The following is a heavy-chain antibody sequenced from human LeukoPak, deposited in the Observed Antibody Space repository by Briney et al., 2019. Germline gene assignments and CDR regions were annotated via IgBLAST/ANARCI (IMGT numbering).Heavy chain of an antibody. J-gene: IGHJ4*02. Sequence: GRSLRLSCAASGFTFSSYGMHWVRQAPGKGLEWVAVIWYDGSNKYYADSVKGRFTISRDNSKNTLYLQMNSLRAEDTAVYYCVCNGGNTPLFDYWGQGTLVTVSS. CDR3: VCNGGNTPLFDY. V-gene: IGHV3-33*01. CDR1: GFTFSSYG. CDR2: IWYDGSNK. D-gene: IGHD4-23*01.